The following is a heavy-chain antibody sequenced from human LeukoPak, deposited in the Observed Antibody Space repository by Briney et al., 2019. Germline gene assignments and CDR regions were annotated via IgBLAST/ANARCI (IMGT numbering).Heavy chain of an antibody. J-gene: IGHJ4*02. V-gene: IGHV3-21*01. D-gene: IGHD3-3*01. Sequence: PGGSLRLSCAASGFTFSSYSMNWVRQAPGKGLEWVSSISSSSSSYIYYADSVKGRFTISRDNAKNSLYLQMNSLRAEDTAVYYCARDLDDFWSGYYFDYWGQGTLVTVSS. CDR2: ISSSSSSYI. CDR3: ARDLDDFWSGYYFDY. CDR1: GFTFSSYS.